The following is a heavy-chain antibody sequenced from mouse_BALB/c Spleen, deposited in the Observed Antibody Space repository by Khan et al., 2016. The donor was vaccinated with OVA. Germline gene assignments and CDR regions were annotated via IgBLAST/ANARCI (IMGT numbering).Heavy chain of an antibody. CDR1: GFSLTSYG. V-gene: IGHV2-6*02. Sequence: VQLEESGPGLVAPSQSLSITCTVSGFSLTSYGVHWVRQPPGKGLEWLVVIWSDGSTNYNSVLKSRLSISKDNSKSQGFLKMNSLQTDDTAIYYCARWFDGYSSLYAMDYWGQGTSVTVSS. CDR3: ARWFDGYSSLYAMDY. J-gene: IGHJ4*01. D-gene: IGHD2-3*01. CDR2: IWSDGST.